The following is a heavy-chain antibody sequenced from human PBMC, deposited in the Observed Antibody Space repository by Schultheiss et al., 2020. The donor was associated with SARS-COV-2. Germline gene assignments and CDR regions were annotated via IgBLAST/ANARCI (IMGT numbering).Heavy chain of an antibody. V-gene: IGHV4-30-2*01. Sequence: SQTLSLTCAVSGGSISSGDSSWSWIRQPPGKGLEWIGYIFHSGSTYSNPSVKSRVTISVDRSKNQFSLKLSSVTAADTAVYYCARGTYYYDSSGYYSTPMYYYYGMDVWGQGTTVTVSS. D-gene: IGHD3-22*01. CDR3: ARGTYYYDSSGYYSTPMYYYYGMDV. J-gene: IGHJ6*02. CDR1: GGSISSGDSS. CDR2: IFHSGST.